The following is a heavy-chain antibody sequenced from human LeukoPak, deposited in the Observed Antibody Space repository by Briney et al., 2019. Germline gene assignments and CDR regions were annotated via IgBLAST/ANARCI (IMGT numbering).Heavy chain of an antibody. Sequence: GESLKISCKGSGYSFTSYWIGWVRQMPGKGLEWMGIIYPSDSDTRYSPSFQGQVTISVDKTISTAYLQWSSLKASDTAMYYCARHSRGTIVVGTFDFWGQGTLVTVSS. CDR1: GYSFTSYW. V-gene: IGHV5-51*01. J-gene: IGHJ4*02. D-gene: IGHD3-22*01. CDR3: ARHSRGTIVVGTFDF. CDR2: IYPSDSDT.